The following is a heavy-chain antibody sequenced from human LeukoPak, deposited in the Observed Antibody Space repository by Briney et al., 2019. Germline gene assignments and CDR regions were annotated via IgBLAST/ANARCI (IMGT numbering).Heavy chain of an antibody. Sequence: GGSLRLSCAASGFTFSDYYMSWIRQAPGKGLEWVSYISSSGSTIYYADSVKGRFTISRDNAKNSLCLQMNSLRAEDTAVYYCARGGSYRHYYYYYMDVWGKGTTVTVSS. D-gene: IGHD1-26*01. J-gene: IGHJ6*03. CDR1: GFTFSDYY. CDR3: ARGGSYRHYYYYYMDV. CDR2: ISSSGSTI. V-gene: IGHV3-11*04.